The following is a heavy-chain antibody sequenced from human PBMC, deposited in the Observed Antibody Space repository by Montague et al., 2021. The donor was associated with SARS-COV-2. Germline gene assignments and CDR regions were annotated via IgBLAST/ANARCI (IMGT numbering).Heavy chain of an antibody. CDR2: ISYSATS. D-gene: IGHD3-16*02. Sequence: SETLSLTCTFSGASRSTKNYYWGWIRQPPGKGLEWIGSISYSATSYSNPSLKSRVTMSVDTSRNQLSLNLSSVTVADTAVYFCARLGITLGGVIVIRYYFDFWGQGTLVTVSS. J-gene: IGHJ4*02. V-gene: IGHV4-39*01. CDR1: GASRSTKNYY. CDR3: ARLGITLGGVIVIRYYFDF.